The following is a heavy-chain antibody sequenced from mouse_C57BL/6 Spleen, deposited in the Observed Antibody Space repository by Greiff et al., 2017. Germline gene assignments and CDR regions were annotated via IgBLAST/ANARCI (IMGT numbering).Heavy chain of an antibody. D-gene: IGHD4-1*01. CDR1: GFTFSDYG. CDR2: ISSGSSTI. V-gene: IGHV5-17*01. CDR3: ATLGRAY. Sequence: EVQLQQSGGGLVKPGGSLKLSCAASGFTFSDYGMHWVRQAPEKGLEWVAYISSGSSTIYYADTVKGRFTISRDNAKNTLFLQMTSLRSEDTAMYYCATLGRAYWGQGTTLTVSS. J-gene: IGHJ2*01.